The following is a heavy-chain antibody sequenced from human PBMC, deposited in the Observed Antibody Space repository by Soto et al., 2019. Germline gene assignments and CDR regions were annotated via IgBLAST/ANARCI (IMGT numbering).Heavy chain of an antibody. D-gene: IGHD2-15*01. J-gene: IGHJ6*02. Sequence: PSETLSLTCSVSGGSLHSAFWSWIRQPPGKGLEWIGHISYSGRTTYSPPLKSRVTISIDASQNQISLRLTSVTAADTAVYYCARTPNREYSDHYHYYGLDVWGQGTTVTVSS. CDR2: ISYSGRT. CDR1: GGSLHSAF. V-gene: IGHV4-59*01. CDR3: ARTPNREYSDHYHYYGLDV.